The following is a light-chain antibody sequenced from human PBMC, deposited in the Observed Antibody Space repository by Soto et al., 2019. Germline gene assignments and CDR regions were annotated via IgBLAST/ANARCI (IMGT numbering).Light chain of an antibody. CDR3: GSYTTSSNYV. J-gene: IGLJ1*01. CDR2: DVS. CDR1: SSDVDAYNF. V-gene: IGLV2-14*01. Sequence: QSALTQPASVSGSPGQSITISCTGTSSDVDAYNFVSWYQQHPGKAPKLIIYDVSNRPSGVSNRFSGSKSGNTASLTISGLHAEDEADYCCGSYTTSSNYVYGSGTKLTVL.